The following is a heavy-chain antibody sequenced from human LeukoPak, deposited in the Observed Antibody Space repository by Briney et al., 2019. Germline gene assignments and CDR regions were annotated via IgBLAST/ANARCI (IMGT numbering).Heavy chain of an antibody. D-gene: IGHD6-6*01. CDR2: IYYSGST. CDR3: ARAVAARYPFDY. V-gene: IGHV4-59*01. J-gene: IGHJ4*02. Sequence: SETLSLTCTVSGGSISSYYWSWIRQPPGKGLEWIGYIYYSGSTNYNPSLKSRVTISVDTSKNQFSLKPSSVTAADTAVYYCARAVAARYPFDYWGQGTLVTVSS. CDR1: GGSISSYY.